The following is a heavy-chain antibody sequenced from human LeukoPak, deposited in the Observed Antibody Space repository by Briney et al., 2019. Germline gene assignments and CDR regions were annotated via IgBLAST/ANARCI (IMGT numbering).Heavy chain of an antibody. D-gene: IGHD6-13*01. CDR2: ITTSSYT. CDR3: AREIGAAGNYFDY. Sequence: GGSLRLSCAASGFTFSRYSMNWVRQAPGKGLEWVSSITTSSYTYYADSVKGRFAISRDNAQNSLFLQMNSLRAEDTAVYYCAREIGAAGNYFDYWGQGTLVTVSS. V-gene: IGHV3-21*01. J-gene: IGHJ4*02. CDR1: GFTFSRYS.